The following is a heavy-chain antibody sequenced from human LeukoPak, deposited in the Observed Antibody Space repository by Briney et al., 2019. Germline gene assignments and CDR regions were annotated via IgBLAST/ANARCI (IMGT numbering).Heavy chain of an antibody. CDR3: AKDPIAAAGKRGGFDY. J-gene: IGHJ4*02. D-gene: IGHD6-13*01. CDR2: ISGSGGST. CDR1: GFTFSSYA. Sequence: GGSLRLSCAASGFTFSSYAMNWVRQAPGKGLEWVSAISGSGGSTYYADSVKGRFTISRDNSKNTLYLQMNGLRAEDTAVYYCAKDPIAAAGKRGGFDYWGQGTLVTVSS. V-gene: IGHV3-23*01.